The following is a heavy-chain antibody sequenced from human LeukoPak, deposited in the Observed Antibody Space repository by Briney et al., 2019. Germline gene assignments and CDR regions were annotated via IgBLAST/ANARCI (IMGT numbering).Heavy chain of an antibody. V-gene: IGHV4-38-2*02. D-gene: IGHD2-2*01. J-gene: IGHJ5*02. CDR3: AREGGGYQLPPGWFDP. CDR1: GYSISSGYY. Sequence: ASETLSLTCTVSGYSISSGYYWGWIRQPPGQGLEWIGSIYHSGSTYYNPSLKSRVTISVDTSKNQFSLKLSSVTAADTAVYYCAREGGGYQLPPGWFDPWGQGTLVTVSS. CDR2: IYHSGST.